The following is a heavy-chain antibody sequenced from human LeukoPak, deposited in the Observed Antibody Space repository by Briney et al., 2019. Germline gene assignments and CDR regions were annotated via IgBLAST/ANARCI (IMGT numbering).Heavy chain of an antibody. Sequence: GASVKVSCKASGHTFTGYYMHWVRQAPGQGLEWMGWINPNSGGTNYPQKFQGRVTMTRDTSISTAYMELSRLRSDDTAVYYCARGTYYYDSSGYSDFDYWGQGTLVTVSS. V-gene: IGHV1-2*02. CDR3: ARGTYYYDSSGYSDFDY. CDR2: INPNSGGT. D-gene: IGHD3-22*01. J-gene: IGHJ4*02. CDR1: GHTFTGYY.